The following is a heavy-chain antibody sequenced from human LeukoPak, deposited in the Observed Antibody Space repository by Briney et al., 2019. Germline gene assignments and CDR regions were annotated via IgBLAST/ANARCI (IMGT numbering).Heavy chain of an antibody. D-gene: IGHD4-11*01. Sequence: GGSLRLSCAASGFPFSSYWMHWVRQAPGKGLEWVSAISGSGGSTYYADSVKGRFTISRDNSKNTLYLQMNSLRAEDTAVYYCAKPLDGLSNLGVFDYWGQGTLVTVSS. V-gene: IGHV3-23*01. J-gene: IGHJ4*02. CDR1: GFPFSSYW. CDR2: ISGSGGST. CDR3: AKPLDGLSNLGVFDY.